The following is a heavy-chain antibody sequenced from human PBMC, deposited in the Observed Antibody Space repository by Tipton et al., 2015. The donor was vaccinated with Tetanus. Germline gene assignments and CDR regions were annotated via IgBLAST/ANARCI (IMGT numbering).Heavy chain of an antibody. J-gene: IGHJ4*02. CDR1: GGSFSGYY. Sequence: TLSLTCAVYGGSFSGYYWSWIRQPPGKGLEWIGEINHSGSTNYNPSLKSRVTISVDTSKNQFSLKLSSVTAADTAVYYCARGPPWGGSYGAFDYWGQGTLVTVSS. D-gene: IGHD1-26*01. CDR3: ARGPPWGGSYGAFDY. V-gene: IGHV4-34*01. CDR2: INHSGST.